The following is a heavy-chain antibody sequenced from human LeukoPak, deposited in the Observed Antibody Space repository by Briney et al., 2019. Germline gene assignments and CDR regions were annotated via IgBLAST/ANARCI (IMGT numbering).Heavy chain of an antibody. V-gene: IGHV1-2*02. CDR1: GYTFTGYY. D-gene: IGHD3-10*01. J-gene: IGHJ4*02. Sequence: ASVKVSCKASGYTFTGYYMHWVRQAPGQGLEWMGWINPNSGGTNYAQKLQGRVTMTTDTSTSTAYMELRSLRSEDTAVYYCARAFQPDGIWFGELSLGYWGQGTLVTVSS. CDR3: ARAFQPDGIWFGELSLGY. CDR2: INPNSGGT.